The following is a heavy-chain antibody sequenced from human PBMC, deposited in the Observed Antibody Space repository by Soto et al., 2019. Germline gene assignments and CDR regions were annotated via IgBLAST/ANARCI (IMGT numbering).Heavy chain of an antibody. D-gene: IGHD3-16*02. Sequence: GGSLRLSCAASGFTFSSSAMSWVRQAPGKGLEWVSDISGHGDNTYFADSVKGRFIISRDNSNNMLYLQMDSLRAEDTAIYYFAKRAVSGGGRYYYYGLDVWGQGTTVTVSS. CDR3: AKRAVSGGGRYYYYGLDV. CDR1: GFTFSSSA. V-gene: IGHV3-23*01. J-gene: IGHJ6*02. CDR2: ISGHGDNT.